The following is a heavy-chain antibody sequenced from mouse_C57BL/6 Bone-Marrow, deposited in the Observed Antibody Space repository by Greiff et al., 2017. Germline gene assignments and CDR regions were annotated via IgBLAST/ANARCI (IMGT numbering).Heavy chain of an antibody. J-gene: IGHJ4*01. CDR2: IWGVGST. V-gene: IGHV2-6*01. CDR3: ASGPAMDY. CDR1: GFSLTSYG. Sequence: VKVVESGPGLVAPSQSLSITCTVSGFSLTSYGVDWVRQSPGKGLEWLGVIWGVGSTNYNSALKSRLSISKNNSKSQVFLKMNSLQTDDTAMYYCASGPAMDYWGQGTSVTVSS.